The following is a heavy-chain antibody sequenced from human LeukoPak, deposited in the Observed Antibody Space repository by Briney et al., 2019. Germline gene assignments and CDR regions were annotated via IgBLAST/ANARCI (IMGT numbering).Heavy chain of an antibody. CDR1: TDSMTSYY. V-gene: IGHV4-59*08. CDR3: ARLHLYYDILTPRYFDL. Sequence: SETLSPTCSVSTDSMTSYYWSWIRQPPGKGLEWIGYIYYTGRANYNPSLESRVSISVDTSKNQFSLKFSSVTAADTAVYFCARLHLYYDILTPRYFDLWGRGTLVTVSS. J-gene: IGHJ2*01. CDR2: IYYTGRA. D-gene: IGHD3-9*01.